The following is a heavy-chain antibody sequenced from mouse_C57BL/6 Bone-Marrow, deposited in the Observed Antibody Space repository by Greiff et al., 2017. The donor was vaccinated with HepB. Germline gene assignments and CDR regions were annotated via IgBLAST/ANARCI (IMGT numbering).Heavy chain of an antibody. D-gene: IGHD1-1*01. Sequence: EVNVVESGGGLVQPKGSLKLSCAASGFSFNTYAMNWVRQAPGKGLEWVARIRSKSNNYATYYADSVKDRFTISRDDSESMLYLQMNNLKTEDTAMYYCVVYGSSPHYYAMDYWGQGTSVTVSS. CDR2: IRSKSNNYAT. V-gene: IGHV10-1*01. CDR3: VVYGSSPHYYAMDY. J-gene: IGHJ4*01. CDR1: GFSFNTYA.